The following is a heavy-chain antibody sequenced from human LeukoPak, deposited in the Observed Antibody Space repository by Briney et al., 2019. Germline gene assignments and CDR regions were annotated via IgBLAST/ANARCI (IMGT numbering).Heavy chain of an antibody. CDR1: GGSFSGYH. CDR3: ARRDYDYVWGSYRPRGTFDY. D-gene: IGHD3-16*02. V-gene: IGHV4-34*01. Sequence: PSETLSLTCAVYGGSFSGYHWSWIRQPPGKGLEWIGEINHSGSTNYNPSLKGRVTISVDTSKNQFSLKLSSVTAADTAVYYCARRDYDYVWGSYRPRGTFDYWGQGTLVTVSS. CDR2: INHSGST. J-gene: IGHJ4*02.